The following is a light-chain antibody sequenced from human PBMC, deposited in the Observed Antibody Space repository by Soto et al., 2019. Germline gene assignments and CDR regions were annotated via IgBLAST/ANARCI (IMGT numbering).Light chain of an antibody. J-gene: IGKJ2*01. CDR1: QSVRNNY. CDR2: GAS. CDR3: LRYGNSPRYT. V-gene: IGKV3-20*01. Sequence: EVVLTQSPGTLSLSPGERATLSCRASQSVRNNYFDWYQQKPGQAPWLLIYGASSRATGIPDRFSGSGSGTDFSLILSRLEPEDFAVYYCLRYGNSPRYTFGQGTKLQIK.